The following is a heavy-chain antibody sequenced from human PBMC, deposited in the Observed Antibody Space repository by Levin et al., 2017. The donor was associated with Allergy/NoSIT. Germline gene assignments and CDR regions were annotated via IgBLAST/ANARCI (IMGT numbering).Heavy chain of an antibody. J-gene: IGHJ4*02. CDR2: IKQDGSEK. V-gene: IGHV3-7*04. D-gene: IGHD3-16*02. CDR1: GFTFSSYW. CDR3: ARVAVGELSSYYFDY. Sequence: ETLSLTCAASGFTFSSYWMSWVRQAPGKGLEWVANIKQDGSEKYYVDSVKGRFTISRDNAKNSLYLQMNSLRAEDTAVYYCARVAVGELSSYYFDYWGQGTLVTVSS.